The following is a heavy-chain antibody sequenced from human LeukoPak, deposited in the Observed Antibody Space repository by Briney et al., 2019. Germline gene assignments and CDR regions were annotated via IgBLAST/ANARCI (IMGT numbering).Heavy chain of an antibody. Sequence: SQSLSLACTLSGGSISSYYWGWIRQPPGKGLEWIGYIYYIGSTNYNPSLKSRVTISVDTSKNQFSLKLRSVTAADTAVYYCAREGGTQAMVAGYYYYYYMDVWGKGTTVTVSS. CDR3: AREGGTQAMVAGYYYYYYMDV. D-gene: IGHD4/OR15-4a*01. J-gene: IGHJ6*03. CDR1: GGSISSYY. V-gene: IGHV4-59*01. CDR2: IYYIGST.